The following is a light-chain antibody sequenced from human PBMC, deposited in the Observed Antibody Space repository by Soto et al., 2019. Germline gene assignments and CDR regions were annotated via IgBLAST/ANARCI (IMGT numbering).Light chain of an antibody. CDR3: QQYNDNWT. CDR2: KAS. Sequence: DIQMTQSPSTLSASVGDRVTITCRASQSISSWLAWYQQKPGTAPKLLIYKASTLQTGVPSRFSGSGSGTEFTLTISSLQPYDFATYYCQQYNDNWTFAQGTKVEIK. J-gene: IGKJ1*01. V-gene: IGKV1-5*03. CDR1: QSISSW.